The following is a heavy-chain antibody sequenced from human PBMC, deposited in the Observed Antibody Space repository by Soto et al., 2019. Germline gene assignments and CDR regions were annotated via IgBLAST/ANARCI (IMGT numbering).Heavy chain of an antibody. V-gene: IGHV1-69*13. CDR2: IIPIFGTA. D-gene: IGHD6-19*01. J-gene: IGHJ4*02. CDR3: ARGPPYSSGWYFY. Sequence: VASVKVSWKASGGTFSSYAISWVRQAPGQGLEWMGGIIPIFGTANYAQKFQGRVTITADESTSTAYMELSSLRSEDTAVYYCARGPPYSSGWYFYWGQGTLVTVSS. CDR1: GGTFSSYA.